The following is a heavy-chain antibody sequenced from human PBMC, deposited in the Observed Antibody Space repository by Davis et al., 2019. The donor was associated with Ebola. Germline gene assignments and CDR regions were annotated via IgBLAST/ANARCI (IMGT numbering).Heavy chain of an antibody. CDR1: GYTFTRFG. V-gene: IGHV1-18*01. CDR2: ISAYNGNT. CDR3: ARVARWTGFDY. J-gene: IGHJ4*02. Sequence: AASVKVSCKASGYTFTRFGISWVRQAPGQGLEWMGWISAYNGNTNYAQKLQGRVTMTTDTSTNTAYMELRSLRSEDTAVYYCARVARWTGFDYWGQGTLVTVSS. D-gene: IGHD4-23*01.